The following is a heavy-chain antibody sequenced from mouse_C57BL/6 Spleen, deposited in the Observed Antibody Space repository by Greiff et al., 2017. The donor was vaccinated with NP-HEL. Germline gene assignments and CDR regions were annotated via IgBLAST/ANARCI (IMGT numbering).Heavy chain of an antibody. CDR3: ARRETGVYFDY. Sequence: EVMLVESGPVLVKPGASVKMSCKASGYTFPDYYMNWVKQSHGKSLEWIGVINPYNSGTSYNQKFKGKATLTVDKSSSTAYMELNSLTSEDSAVYYCARRETGVYFDYWGQGTTLTVSS. J-gene: IGHJ2*01. V-gene: IGHV1-19*01. CDR1: GYTFPDYY. D-gene: IGHD4-1*01. CDR2: INPYNSGT.